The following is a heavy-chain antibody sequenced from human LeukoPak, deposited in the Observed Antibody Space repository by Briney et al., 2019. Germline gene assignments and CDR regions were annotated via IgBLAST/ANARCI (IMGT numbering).Heavy chain of an antibody. CDR3: ASLDQLSSSSDY. CDR2: IYYSGST. CDR1: GGSISSSSYY. V-gene: IGHV4-39*01. Sequence: SETLSLTCTVSGGSISSSSYYWGWIRQPPGKGLEWIGSIYYSGSTYYNPSLKSRVTISVDTSKNQFSLKLSSVTAADTAVYYCASLDQLSSSSDYWGQGTLVTVSS. D-gene: IGHD2-2*01. J-gene: IGHJ4*02.